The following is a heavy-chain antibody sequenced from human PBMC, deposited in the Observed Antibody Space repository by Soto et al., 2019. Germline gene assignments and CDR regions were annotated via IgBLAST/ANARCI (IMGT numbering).Heavy chain of an antibody. CDR3: ARDPTVTTGYFDY. Sequence: QVQLVESGGGVVQPGRSLRLSCAASGFTFSSYGMHWVRQAPGKGLEWVAVIWYDGSNKYYADSVKGRFTISRDNSKNTLYLQMNSLRAEDTDVYYCARDPTVTTGYFDYWGQGTLVTVSS. CDR2: IWYDGSNK. V-gene: IGHV3-33*01. J-gene: IGHJ4*02. D-gene: IGHD4-17*01. CDR1: GFTFSSYG.